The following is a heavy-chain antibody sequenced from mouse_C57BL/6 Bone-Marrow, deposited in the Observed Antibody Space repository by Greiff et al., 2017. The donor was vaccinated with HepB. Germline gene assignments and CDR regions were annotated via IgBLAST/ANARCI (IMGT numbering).Heavy chain of an antibody. J-gene: IGHJ1*03. V-gene: IGHV5-15*01. CDR2: ISNLAYSI. Sequence: VQLKESGGGLVQPGGSLKLSCAASGFTFSDYGMAWIRQAPRQGPEWVAFISNLAYSIYYADTVTGRFTISRENAKNTLYLEMSSLRSEDTAMYDCARQGRPWYFDVWGTGTTVTVSS. CDR3: ARQGRPWYFDV. CDR1: GFTFSDYG.